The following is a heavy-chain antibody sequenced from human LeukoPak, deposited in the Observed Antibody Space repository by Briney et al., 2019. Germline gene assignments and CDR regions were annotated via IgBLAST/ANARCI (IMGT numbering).Heavy chain of an antibody. D-gene: IGHD3-16*01. Sequence: GGSLTLSCSASGFSFSDLAMHWVRQAPGKRLEYVSFIGKDGDSTYYADSVKGRFTISRDNSRNTLYLLMSSLTAEDTALYHSVRELWGFDYWGQGTLVTVSS. J-gene: IGHJ4*02. V-gene: IGHV3-64D*08. CDR2: IGKDGDST. CDR3: VRELWGFDY. CDR1: GFSFSDLA.